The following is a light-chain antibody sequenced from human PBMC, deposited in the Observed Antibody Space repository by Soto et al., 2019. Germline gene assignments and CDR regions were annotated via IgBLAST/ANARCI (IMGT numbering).Light chain of an antibody. CDR2: TAS. Sequence: DIQMTQSPTSLSASVGDRVTITCRASQGIGYNLAWYQQMPGKVPKVLIYTASTLHSGVPSRFSGSGSGTEFTLTINSLQPEDVATYFCQKYDSVPWSFGQGTRVEI. CDR3: QKYDSVPWS. J-gene: IGKJ1*01. CDR1: QGIGYN. V-gene: IGKV1-27*01.